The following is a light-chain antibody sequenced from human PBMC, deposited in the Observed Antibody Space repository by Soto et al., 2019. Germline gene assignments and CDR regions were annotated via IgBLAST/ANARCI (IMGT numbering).Light chain of an antibody. J-gene: IGKJ3*01. CDR2: DAS. Sequence: EIVLTQSPGTLSLSPGERATLSCRASQSVYSSHLAWYRQKPGQVPRLLIYDASSRATGIPDRSSGSGSGTDFTLTISRLEPEDFAVYYCQQYHSAPFTFGPGTKVDIK. CDR3: QQYHSAPFT. V-gene: IGKV3-20*01. CDR1: QSVYSSH.